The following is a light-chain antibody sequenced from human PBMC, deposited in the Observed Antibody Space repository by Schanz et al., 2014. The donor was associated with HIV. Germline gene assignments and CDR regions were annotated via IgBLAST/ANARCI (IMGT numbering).Light chain of an antibody. CDR3: SSHAGRTSFVV. CDR1: SSDVGGYNY. V-gene: IGLV2-14*03. J-gene: IGLJ2*01. Sequence: QSALTQPASVSGSPGQSIAISCTGTSSDVGGYNYVSWYQQLPNKAPKLIIYDVNSRPSGVSNRFSGSKSGNTASLTISGLQADDEADYYCSSHAGRTSFVVFGGGTKLTVL. CDR2: DVN.